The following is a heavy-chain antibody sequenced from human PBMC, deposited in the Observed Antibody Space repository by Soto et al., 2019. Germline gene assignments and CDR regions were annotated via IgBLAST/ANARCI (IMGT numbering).Heavy chain of an antibody. CDR3: ARGGQKNVYTSIGP. CDR1: TEAFNIYG. CDR2: ISTYNGDTNT. D-gene: IGHD1-1*01. Sequence: ASVKVSCKAATEAFNIYGGAWGRQAPGQGLEWMGWISTYNGDTNTYHKKRFQGRFTMTSDSASNTAYMELRSLTPDDTAVYYCARGGQKNVYTSIGPWGQGTLVTVSS. V-gene: IGHV1-18*04. J-gene: IGHJ5*02.